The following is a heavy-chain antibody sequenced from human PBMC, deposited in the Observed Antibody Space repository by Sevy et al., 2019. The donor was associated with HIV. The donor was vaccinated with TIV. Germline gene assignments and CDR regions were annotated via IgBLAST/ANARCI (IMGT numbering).Heavy chain of an antibody. D-gene: IGHD2-2*01. V-gene: IGHV3-74*01. J-gene: IGHJ3*01. CDR3: AREGDTVLVPTAVDAFDF. CDR2: IKTDGSSR. Sequence: GGSLRLSCAASGFTFSNYWMHWVRQAPGKGLVWVSRIKTDGSSRDSADSVKGRFFISRDNAKNLVYLKIDSLRAEDTAVYYCAREGDTVLVPTAVDAFDFWGQGTMVTVSS. CDR1: GFTFSNYW.